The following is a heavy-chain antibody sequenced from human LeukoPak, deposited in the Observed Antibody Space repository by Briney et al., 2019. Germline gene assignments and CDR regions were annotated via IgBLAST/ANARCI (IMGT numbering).Heavy chain of an antibody. D-gene: IGHD5-18*01. Sequence: PGWSLRLSCAASGFTFDDYAMHWVRQAPGKGLEWVSGISWNSGSISYADSVKGRFTISRDNAKNSLYLQMNSLRAEDTALYYCAKDIRGYSYGFDYWGQGTLVTVSS. CDR3: AKDIRGYSYGFDY. V-gene: IGHV3-9*01. CDR2: ISWNSGSI. CDR1: GFTFDDYA. J-gene: IGHJ4*02.